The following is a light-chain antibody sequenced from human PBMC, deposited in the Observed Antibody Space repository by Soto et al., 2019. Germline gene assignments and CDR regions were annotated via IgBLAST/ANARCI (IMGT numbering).Light chain of an antibody. Sequence: QSALTQPASVSGSPGQSITISCTGTSSDVGSYNLVSWYQQHPGKAPKLMIYEVSKRPSGVSNRFSGSKSGNTASLTISGLQAEDEADYYCCSYAGSSTSPYVFGTWTKLTVL. CDR2: EVS. J-gene: IGLJ1*01. CDR1: SSDVGSYNL. CDR3: CSYAGSSTSPYV. V-gene: IGLV2-23*02.